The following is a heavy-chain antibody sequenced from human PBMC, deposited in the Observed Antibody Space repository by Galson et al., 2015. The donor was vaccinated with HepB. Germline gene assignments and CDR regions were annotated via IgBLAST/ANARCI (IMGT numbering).Heavy chain of an antibody. V-gene: IGHV4-39*07. CDR2: IYYSGST. CDR1: GGSISSSSYY. CDR3: ASDPSIAAAGTRSYWYFDL. Sequence: LSLTCTVSGGSISSSSYYWGWIRQPPGKGLEWIGSIYYSGSTYYNPSLKSRVTISVDTSKNQFSLKLSSVTAADTAVYYCASDPSIAAAGTRSYWYFDLWGRGTLVTVSS. J-gene: IGHJ2*01. D-gene: IGHD6-13*01.